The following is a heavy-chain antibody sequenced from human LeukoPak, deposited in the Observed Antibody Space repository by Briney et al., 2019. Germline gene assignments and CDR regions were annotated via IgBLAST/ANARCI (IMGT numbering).Heavy chain of an antibody. CDR3: ARVWGSSYGYFDY. D-gene: IGHD3-16*01. CDR2: IYHSGSD. V-gene: IGHV4-38-2*01. Sequence: SETLSLTCAVSDYSISSGYYWGWIRQPPGKGLEWIGSIYHSGSDYYNPSLKSRVTISVDTSKNQFSLKLSSVTAADTAVYYCARVWGSSYGYFDYWGQGSLVTVSS. J-gene: IGHJ4*02. CDR1: DYSISSGYY.